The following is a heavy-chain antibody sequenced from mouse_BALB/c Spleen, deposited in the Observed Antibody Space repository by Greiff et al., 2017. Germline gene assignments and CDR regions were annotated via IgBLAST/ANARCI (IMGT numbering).Heavy chain of an antibody. D-gene: IGHD2-10*02. J-gene: IGHJ4*01. CDR2: INPGSGGT. Sequence: VQLQESGAELVRPGTSVKVSCKASGYAFTNYLIEWVKQRPGQGLEWIGVINPGSGGTNYNEKFKGKATLTADKSSSTAYMQLSSLTSDDSAVYFCARKYGNYDYYAMDYWGQGTSVTVSS. CDR3: ARKYGNYDYYAMDY. V-gene: IGHV1-54*03. CDR1: GYAFTNYL.